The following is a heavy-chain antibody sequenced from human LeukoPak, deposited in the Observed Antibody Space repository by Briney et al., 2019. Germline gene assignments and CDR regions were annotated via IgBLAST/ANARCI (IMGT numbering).Heavy chain of an antibody. Sequence: GGSLRLSCAASGFTFSSYGMHWVRQAPGKGLEWVAVIWFDGSNEYYADSVKGRSIISRDNSKNTLYLQMNSLRAEDTAVYYCARAPALFFYNSSGYYNGYFDLWGRGTLVTVSS. CDR1: GFTFSSYG. CDR3: ARAPALFFYNSSGYYNGYFDL. J-gene: IGHJ2*01. V-gene: IGHV3-33*01. CDR2: IWFDGSNE. D-gene: IGHD3-22*01.